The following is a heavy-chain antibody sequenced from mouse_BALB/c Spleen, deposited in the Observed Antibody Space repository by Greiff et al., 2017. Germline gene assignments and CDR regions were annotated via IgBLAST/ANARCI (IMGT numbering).Heavy chain of an antibody. Sequence: DVKLVESGGGLVQPKGSLKLSCAASGFTFNTYAMNWVRQAPGKGLEWVARIRSKSNNYATYYADSVKDRFTISRDDSQSMLYLQMNNLKTEDTAMYYCVGESLYGKGAYWGQGTLVTVSA. V-gene: IGHV10-1*02. J-gene: IGHJ3*01. CDR1: GFTFNTYA. D-gene: IGHD2-1*01. CDR3: VGESLYGKGAY. CDR2: IRSKSNNYAT.